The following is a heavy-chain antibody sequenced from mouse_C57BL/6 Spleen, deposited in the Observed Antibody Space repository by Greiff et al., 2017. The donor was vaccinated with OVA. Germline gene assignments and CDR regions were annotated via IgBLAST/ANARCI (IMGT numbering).Heavy chain of an antibody. V-gene: IGHV1-76*01. CDR3: ARSWTAHYFDY. J-gene: IGHJ2*01. D-gene: IGHD3-3*01. CDR2: IYPGSGNT. Sequence: QVQLQQSGAELVRPGASVKLSCKASGYTFTDYYINWVKQRPGQGLEWIARIYPGSGNTYYNEKFKGKATLTAEKSSSTAYMQLSSLTSEDSAVYFCARSWTAHYFDYWGQGTTLTVSS. CDR1: GYTFTDYY.